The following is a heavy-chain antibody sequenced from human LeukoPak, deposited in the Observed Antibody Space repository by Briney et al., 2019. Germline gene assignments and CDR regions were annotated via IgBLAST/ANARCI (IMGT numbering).Heavy chain of an antibody. D-gene: IGHD2-2*01. CDR3: AKDKVRQDIVVVPAASFDY. V-gene: IGHV3-30*18. CDR1: GFTFSSYG. CDR2: ISYDGSNK. Sequence: GGSLRLSCAASGFTFSSYGMHWVRQAPGKGLEWVAVISYDGSNKYYADSVKGRFTISRDNSKNTLYLQMNSLRAEDTAMYYCAKDKVRQDIVVVPAASFDYWGQGTLVPVSS. J-gene: IGHJ4*02.